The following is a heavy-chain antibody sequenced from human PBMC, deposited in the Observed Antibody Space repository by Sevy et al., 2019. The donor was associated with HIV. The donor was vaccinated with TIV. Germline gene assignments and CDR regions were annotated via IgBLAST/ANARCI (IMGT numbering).Heavy chain of an antibody. Sequence: ASVKVSCKASGYTFTSYDINWVRQATGQGLEWMGWMNSNSGNTDYAQKFQGRVTMTRNTSISTAYMELSSLRSEDTAVYYCARYYYDSSGYYDYNGMDVWGQGTTVTVS. J-gene: IGHJ6*02. V-gene: IGHV1-8*01. CDR2: MNSNSGNT. D-gene: IGHD3-22*01. CDR3: ARYYYDSSGYYDYNGMDV. CDR1: GYTFTSYD.